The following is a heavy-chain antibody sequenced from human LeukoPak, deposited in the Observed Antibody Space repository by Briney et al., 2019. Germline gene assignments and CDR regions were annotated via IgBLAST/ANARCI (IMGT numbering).Heavy chain of an antibody. CDR3: ARLDRADYSTSPVPYYNYYMNA. V-gene: IGHV3-7*01. CDR1: GFTFSSYW. J-gene: IGHJ6*03. D-gene: IGHD6-13*01. Sequence: GGSLRLSCAASGFTFSSYWMSWVRQAPGKGLEWVANIKQDGSEKNYVDSVKGRFTISRDNAQYLAYLQMNSLRAEDTAVYYCARLDRADYSTSPVPYYNYYMNAWDKGTTVIVSS. CDR2: IKQDGSEK.